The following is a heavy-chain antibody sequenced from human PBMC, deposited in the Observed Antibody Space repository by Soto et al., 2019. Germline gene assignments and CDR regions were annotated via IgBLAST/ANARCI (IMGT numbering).Heavy chain of an antibody. D-gene: IGHD2-15*01. Sequence: SETLSLTCAVYGGSFSGYYWSWIRQPPGKGLEWIGEINHSGSTNYNPSLKSRVTISVDTSKNQFSLKLSSVTAADTAVYYCARRRFVVVVAATPLDYWGQGTLVTVSS. CDR1: GGSFSGYY. V-gene: IGHV4-34*01. J-gene: IGHJ4*02. CDR2: INHSGST. CDR3: ARRRFVVVVAATPLDY.